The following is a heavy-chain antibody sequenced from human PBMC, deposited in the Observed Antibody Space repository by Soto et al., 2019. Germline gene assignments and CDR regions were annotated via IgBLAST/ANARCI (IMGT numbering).Heavy chain of an antibody. CDR2: IYYSGST. D-gene: IGHD1-7*01. V-gene: IGHV4-31*03. J-gene: IGHJ4*02. CDR1: GGSISSGGYY. CDR3: ARAYNWNYDNRYYFDY. Sequence: SETLSLTCTVSGGSISSGGYYWSWIRQHPGKGLEWIGYIYYSGSTYYNPSLKSRVTISVDTSKNQFSLKLSSVTAADTAVYYXARAYNWNYDNRYYFDYWGQGTLVTVSS.